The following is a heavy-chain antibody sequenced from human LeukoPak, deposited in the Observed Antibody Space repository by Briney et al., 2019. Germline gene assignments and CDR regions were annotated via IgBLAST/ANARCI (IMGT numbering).Heavy chain of an antibody. Sequence: SETLSLTFSVSGGSISSSSYYWGWIRQPPGKGLEWIGSIYYSGSTYYNPSLKSRVTISVDTSKNQFSLKLSSVTAADTAVYYCASLTMIAKLGIDYWGQGTLVTVSS. CDR1: GGSISSSSYY. J-gene: IGHJ4*02. CDR2: IYYSGST. V-gene: IGHV4-39*01. D-gene: IGHD3-22*01. CDR3: ASLTMIAKLGIDY.